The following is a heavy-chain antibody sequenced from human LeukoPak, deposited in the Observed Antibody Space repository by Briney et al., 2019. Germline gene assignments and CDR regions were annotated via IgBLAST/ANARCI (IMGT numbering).Heavy chain of an antibody. Sequence: SETLSLTCTVSGGSIGSSSYYWGWIRQPPGKGLEWIGSIYYSGSTYYNPSLKSRVTISVDTSKNQFSLKLSSVTAADTAVYYCAREDHILTGYYSWYFDYWGQGTLVTVSS. D-gene: IGHD3-9*01. CDR1: GGSIGSSSYY. J-gene: IGHJ4*02. CDR3: AREDHILTGYYSWYFDY. V-gene: IGHV4-39*07. CDR2: IYYSGST.